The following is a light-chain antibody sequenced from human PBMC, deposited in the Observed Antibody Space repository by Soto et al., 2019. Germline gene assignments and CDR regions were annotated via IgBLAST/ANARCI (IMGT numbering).Light chain of an antibody. J-gene: IGKJ1*01. CDR2: DAS. CDR1: QSVGTY. CDR3: QHRSEWPVS. V-gene: IGKV3-11*01. Sequence: EIVLTQSPATLALSPGERATLSYRASQSVGTYLHWYQQKPGQAPRLLISDASKRATGIPARFSGSGSWTDFTLTISSLEPEDFAVYYCQHRSEWPVSFGQGTKVDIK.